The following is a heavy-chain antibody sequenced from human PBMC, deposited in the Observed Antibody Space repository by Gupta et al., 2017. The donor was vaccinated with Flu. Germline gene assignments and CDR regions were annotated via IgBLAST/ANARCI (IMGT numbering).Heavy chain of an antibody. J-gene: IGHJ2*01. CDR1: GFTFSSYA. V-gene: IGHV3-23*01. D-gene: IGHD2-15*01. CDR2: ISGSGGST. CDR3: AKAGFSGGSCYSYWYFDL. Sequence: EVQLLESGGGLVQPGGSLRLSCAASGFTFSSYAMSWVRQAPGKGLEWVSAISGSGGSTYYADSVKGRVTISRDNSKNTLYLQMNSLRAEETAVYYCAKAGFSGGSCYSYWYFDLWGRGTLVTVYS.